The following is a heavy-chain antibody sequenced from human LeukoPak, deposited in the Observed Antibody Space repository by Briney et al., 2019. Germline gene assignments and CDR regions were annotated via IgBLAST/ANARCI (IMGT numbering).Heavy chain of an antibody. V-gene: IGHV4-30-4*08. D-gene: IGHD4-23*01. CDR3: AKLDYGGNQRVFDY. J-gene: IGHJ4*02. Sequence: PSQTLPLTCTVSGGSISSANYYWSWIRQQPWQGLEWIGYLYYSGSTYYNPSLKSQVTLSVDTSKNQFSLKLSSVTAADTAVYYCAKLDYGGNQRVFDYWGQGTLVTVSS. CDR2: LYYSGST. CDR1: GGSISSANYY.